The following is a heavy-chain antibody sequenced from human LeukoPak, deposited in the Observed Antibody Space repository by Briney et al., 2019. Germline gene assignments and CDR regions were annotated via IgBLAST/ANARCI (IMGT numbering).Heavy chain of an antibody. CDR2: IRTTTPTI. CDR3: ARDHRWGFDY. CDR1: GFTFSSHS. V-gene: IGHV3-48*01. D-gene: IGHD4-23*01. Sequence: GGSLRLSCAASGFTFSSHSMNWVRQAPGKGLEWVAYIRTTTPTIYYADSVKGRFTISRDDAKNSLSLQMNSLRVEDTAIYYCARDHRWGFDYWGQGILVTVSS. J-gene: IGHJ4*02.